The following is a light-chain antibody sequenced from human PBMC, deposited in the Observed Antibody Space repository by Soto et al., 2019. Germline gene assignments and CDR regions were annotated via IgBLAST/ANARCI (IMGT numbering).Light chain of an antibody. CDR2: DVS. Sequence: QSALTQPRAVSGSPGQSVTISCTGTSSDVGGYNDVSWYQQYPGKAPKLMIYDVSKRPSGVPDRFSGSKSGTTASLTVSGLQADDEAEYYCCSYAGSVIFGGGTQLTVL. CDR3: CSYAGSVI. V-gene: IGLV2-11*01. J-gene: IGLJ2*01. CDR1: SSDVGGYND.